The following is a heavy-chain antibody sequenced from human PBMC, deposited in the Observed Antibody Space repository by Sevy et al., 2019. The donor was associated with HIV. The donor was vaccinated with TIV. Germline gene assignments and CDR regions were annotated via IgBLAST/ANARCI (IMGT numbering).Heavy chain of an antibody. D-gene: IGHD6-19*01. J-gene: IGHJ3*02. CDR1: GGSISSYY. Sequence: SETLSLTCTVSGGSISSYYWSWIRQPAGKGLEWIGRIYTSGSTNYNPSLKSRVTMSVDTSKNQFSLKLSSVTAADTAVYLSARECPYSSGWYDAFDIWGQGTMVTVSS. V-gene: IGHV4-4*07. CDR2: IYTSGST. CDR3: ARECPYSSGWYDAFDI.